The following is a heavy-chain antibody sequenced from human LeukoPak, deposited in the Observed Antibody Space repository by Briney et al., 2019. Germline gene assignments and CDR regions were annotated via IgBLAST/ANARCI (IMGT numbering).Heavy chain of an antibody. CDR2: IYSGGST. Sequence: PGGSLRLSCAASGFTVSSNYMSWVRQAPGKGLEWVSVIYSGGSTYYADSVKGRFTISRDNSKNTLYLQMNSLRAEDTAVYYCARDDRYCSSTSCFYYGMDVWGQGTTVTVSS. CDR3: ARDDRYCSSTSCFYYGMDV. V-gene: IGHV3-66*01. CDR1: GFTVSSNY. D-gene: IGHD2-2*01. J-gene: IGHJ6*02.